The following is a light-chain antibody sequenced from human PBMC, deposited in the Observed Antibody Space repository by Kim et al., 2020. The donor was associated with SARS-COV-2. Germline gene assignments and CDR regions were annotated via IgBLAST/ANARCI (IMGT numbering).Light chain of an antibody. CDR1: SSDVGGYNY. V-gene: IGLV2-11*01. CDR3: CSYAGSYTYWV. Sequence: GQSVTQSPGTSSDVGGYNYVSWYQQRPGKAPTLMIYNVSKRPSGVPDRFSGSKSGNTASLTISGLQAEDEADYYCCSYAGSYTYWVFGGGTQLTVL. CDR2: NVS. J-gene: IGLJ3*02.